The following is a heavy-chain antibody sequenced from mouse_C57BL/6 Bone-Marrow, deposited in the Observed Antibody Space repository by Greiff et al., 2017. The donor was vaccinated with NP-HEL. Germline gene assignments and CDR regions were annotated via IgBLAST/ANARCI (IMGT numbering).Heavy chain of an antibody. V-gene: IGHV1-50*01. J-gene: IGHJ3*01. Sequence: QVQLQQPGAELVKPGASVKLSCKASGYTFTTYWMQWVKQRPGQGLEWIGEIDPSDSYTNYNQKFKGKATLTVDTSSSTAYMQLSSLTSEESEVYYGARRANYGRGYEFAYWGQGTLVTVSA. D-gene: IGHD1-1*01. CDR3: ARRANYGRGYEFAY. CDR1: GYTFTTYW. CDR2: IDPSDSYT.